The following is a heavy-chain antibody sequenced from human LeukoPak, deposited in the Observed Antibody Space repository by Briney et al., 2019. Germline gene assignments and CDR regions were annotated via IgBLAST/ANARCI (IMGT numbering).Heavy chain of an antibody. CDR1: GFTVSSNY. V-gene: IGHV3-66*01. CDR2: IYSGGST. J-gene: IGHJ2*01. Sequence: GGSLRLSCAASGFTVSSNYMSWVRQAPGKGLEWVSVIYSGGSTYYADSVKGRFTISRDNSKNTLYLQMNSLRAEDTAVYYCARGLGGSAWYFDLWGRGTLVTVSS. CDR3: ARGLGGSAWYFDL. D-gene: IGHD3-10*01.